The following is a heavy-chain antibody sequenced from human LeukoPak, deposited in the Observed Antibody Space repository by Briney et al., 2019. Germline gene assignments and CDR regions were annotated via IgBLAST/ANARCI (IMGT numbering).Heavy chain of an antibody. Sequence: PSETLSLTCTVSGGSISSGGYYWSWIRQHPGKGLEWIGYIYYSGSTYYNPSLKSRVTISVDTSKNQFSLKLSSVTAADTAVYYCARDQGGGDYAPAAFDIWGQGTMVTVSS. V-gene: IGHV4-31*03. CDR1: GGSISSGGYY. J-gene: IGHJ3*02. CDR3: ARDQGGGDYAPAAFDI. CDR2: IYYSGST. D-gene: IGHD4-17*01.